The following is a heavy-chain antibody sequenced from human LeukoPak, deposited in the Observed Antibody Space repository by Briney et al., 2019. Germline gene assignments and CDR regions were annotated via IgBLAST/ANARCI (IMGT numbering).Heavy chain of an antibody. V-gene: IGHV3-23*01. CDR1: GFTFSSYA. CDR2: ISGSGGST. D-gene: IGHD3-22*01. CDR3: AKGYYYDSSGYGS. Sequence: GGSLRLACAASGFTFSSYAMSWVRQAPGKGLEWVSAISGSGGSTYYADSVKGRFTISRDNSKNTLYLQMNSLRAEDTAVYYCAKGYYYDSSGYGSWGQGTMVTVSS. J-gene: IGHJ3*01.